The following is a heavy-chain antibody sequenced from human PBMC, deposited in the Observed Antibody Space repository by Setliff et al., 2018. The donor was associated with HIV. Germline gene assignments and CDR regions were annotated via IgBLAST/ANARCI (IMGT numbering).Heavy chain of an antibody. CDR3: ARETYYYDNPQYYYYYMDV. J-gene: IGHJ6*03. CDR2: IYTSGST. V-gene: IGHV4-61*02. Sequence: KTSETLSLTCTVSGGSISSGSYYWSWIRQPAGKGLEWIGRIYTSGSTNYNPSLKSRVTISVDTSKNQFSLKLRSVTAADTAVYYCARETYYYDNPQYYYYYMDVWGKGTTVTV. CDR1: GGSISSGSYY. D-gene: IGHD3-22*01.